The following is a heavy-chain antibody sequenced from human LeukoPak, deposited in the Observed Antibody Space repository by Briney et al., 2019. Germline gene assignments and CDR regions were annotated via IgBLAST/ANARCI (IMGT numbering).Heavy chain of an antibody. V-gene: IGHV2-70*11. D-gene: IGHD6-13*01. CDR1: GFSLSTSGMC. Sequence: SGPTLVNPTQTPTLTCTLSGFSLSTSGMCVGWIRRPPGKALEWLARIDWDGDKHYRPSLKTRLTISKDTSKNQVVLTMTNMDPVDTATYYCARIVAAAGNGFDTWGQGTLVTVSS. J-gene: IGHJ5*02. CDR3: ARIVAAAGNGFDT. CDR2: IDWDGDK.